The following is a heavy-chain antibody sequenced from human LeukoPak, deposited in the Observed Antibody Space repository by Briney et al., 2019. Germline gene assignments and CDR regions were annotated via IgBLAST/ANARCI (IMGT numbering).Heavy chain of an antibody. D-gene: IGHD6-19*01. V-gene: IGHV3-23*01. Sequence: GGSLRLSCAASGFTFSSYAMSWVRQAPGKGLEWVSAISGSGGSTYYADSVKGRFTISRDNSKNTLYLQTNSLRAEDTAVYYCAKVHSSGWYVFDYWGQGTLVTVSS. J-gene: IGHJ4*02. CDR1: GFTFSSYA. CDR2: ISGSGGST. CDR3: AKVHSSGWYVFDY.